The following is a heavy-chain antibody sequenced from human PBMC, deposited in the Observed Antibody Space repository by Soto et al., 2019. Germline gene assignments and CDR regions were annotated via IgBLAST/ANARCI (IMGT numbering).Heavy chain of an antibody. CDR2: ISYDGSNK. CDR3: AKDLAHGGRRAFDI. V-gene: IGHV3-30*18. J-gene: IGHJ3*02. CDR1: GFTFSSYG. Sequence: QVQLVESGGGVVQPGRSLRLSCAASGFTFSSYGMHWVRQAPGKGLEWVALISYDGSNKYYADSVKGRFTISRDNSKNTLYLQMSSLRTEDTAVYYCAKDLAHGGRRAFDIWGQGTMVTVSS.